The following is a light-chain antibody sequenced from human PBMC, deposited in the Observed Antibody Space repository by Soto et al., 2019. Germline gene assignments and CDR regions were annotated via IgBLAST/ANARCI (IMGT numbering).Light chain of an antibody. V-gene: IGKV1-12*01. J-gene: IGKJ4*01. CDR2: AAS. CDR1: QAISSW. CDR3: QHYNNWPLT. Sequence: DIQMTQSPSSVSASVGDRVTITCRASQAISSWLAWYQRKPGKAPKLLIYAASSLQSGVPSRFSGSGSGTDFTLTISSLQSEDSAVYYCQHYNNWPLTFGGGTKVDI.